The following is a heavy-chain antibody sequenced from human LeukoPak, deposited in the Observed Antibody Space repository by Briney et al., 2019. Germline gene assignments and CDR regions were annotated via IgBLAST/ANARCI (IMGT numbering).Heavy chain of an antibody. V-gene: IGHV1-69*01. J-gene: IGHJ4*02. Sequence: SVKVSCKASGGTFRSNAISWVRQAPGQGLEWMGGITPIFGTANYAQKFQGRVTVTAVESMSTAYMELSGLRSEDTAVYYCARGWLAETTVVTPYNYWGQGTLVTVSS. CDR1: GGTFRSNA. D-gene: IGHD4-23*01. CDR3: ARGWLAETTVVTPYNY. CDR2: ITPIFGTA.